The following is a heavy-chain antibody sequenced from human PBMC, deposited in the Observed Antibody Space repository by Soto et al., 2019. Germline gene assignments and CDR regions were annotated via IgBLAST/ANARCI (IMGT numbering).Heavy chain of an antibody. Sequence: EVQLVESGGGLVKPGGSLRLSCTASGFTFSSYNMNWVRQAPGKGLEWVSYISTWSSYSFYADSVKGRFTISRDNSENSLYLQLGSLRDEDTAVYYCARASHDYGALDYWGQGALVTVSS. J-gene: IGHJ4*02. CDR3: ARASHDYGALDY. CDR1: GFTFSSYN. CDR2: ISTWSSYS. D-gene: IGHD4-17*01. V-gene: IGHV3-21*02.